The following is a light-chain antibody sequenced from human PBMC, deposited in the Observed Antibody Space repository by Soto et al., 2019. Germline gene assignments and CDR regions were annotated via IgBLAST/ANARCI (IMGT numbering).Light chain of an antibody. V-gene: IGLV2-8*01. CDR3: SSYAGSNRYV. CDR2: EVS. J-gene: IGLJ1*01. CDR1: SSDVGGYNY. Sequence: QSVLTQPPSASGSPGQSVTISCTGTSSDVGGYNYVSWYQQHPGKAPKLMIYEVSKRPSGVPDRFSGSKSGNTASLTVSGLQAEDEAEYYCSSYAGSNRYVVGTGTTLTVL.